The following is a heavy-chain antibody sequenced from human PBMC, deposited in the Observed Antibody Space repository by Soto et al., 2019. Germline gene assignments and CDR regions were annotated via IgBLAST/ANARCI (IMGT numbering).Heavy chain of an antibody. J-gene: IGHJ4*02. CDR2: ISASGDRA. D-gene: IGHD3-10*01. Sequence: GGSLRLSCAASGFTFSSSAMSWVRQAPGKGLEWVSDISASGDRAFYADSVKGRFTISRDNSRNTLYLQINSLRAEDTAVYYCAKVLGRWFFDYWGLQTLVTVSS. CDR3: AKVLGRWFFDY. V-gene: IGHV3-23*01. CDR1: GFTFSSSA.